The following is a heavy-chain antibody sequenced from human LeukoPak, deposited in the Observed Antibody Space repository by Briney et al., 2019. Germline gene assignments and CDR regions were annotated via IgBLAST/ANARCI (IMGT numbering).Heavy chain of an antibody. Sequence: GGSLRLSCAASGFTFSSYAMSWVRQAPGKGLEWVSAISGSGGSTYYADSVKGRFTISRDNSKNTLYLQMNSLRAEDTAVYYCAKIKGMIVVVNDFDHWGQGTLVTVSS. CDR1: GFTFSSYA. D-gene: IGHD3-22*01. CDR2: ISGSGGST. CDR3: AKIKGMIVVVNDFDH. V-gene: IGHV3-23*01. J-gene: IGHJ4*02.